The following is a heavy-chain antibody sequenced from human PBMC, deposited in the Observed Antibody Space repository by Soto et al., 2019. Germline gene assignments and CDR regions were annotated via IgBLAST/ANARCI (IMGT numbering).Heavy chain of an antibody. CDR3: ARVSMGSSSEDFQQ. D-gene: IGHD6-6*01. J-gene: IGHJ1*01. V-gene: IGHV1-8*01. Sequence: QVQLVQSGAEVKKPGASVKVSCKASGYSFTSYDINWVRQATGQGLEWMGWMNPNSGNTGYAQKFQGRVTMTRNTSIITAYLELSSLRSEDTAVYYCARVSMGSSSEDFQQLGQGTLVTVSS. CDR2: MNPNSGNT. CDR1: GYSFTSYD.